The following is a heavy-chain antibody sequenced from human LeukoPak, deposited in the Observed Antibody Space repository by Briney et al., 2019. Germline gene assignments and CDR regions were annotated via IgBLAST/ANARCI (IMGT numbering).Heavy chain of an antibody. CDR3: ANGARGVPAAIPPFAY. CDR2: ISSSSSYI. J-gene: IGHJ4*02. CDR1: GFTFSSYS. Sequence: GGSLRLSCAASGFTFSSYSMNWVRQAPGKGLEWVSSISSSSSYIYYADSVKGRFTISRDNAKNTLYLQMNSLRAEDTAVYYCANGARGVPAAIPPFAYWGQGTLVTVSS. D-gene: IGHD2-2*02. V-gene: IGHV3-21*04.